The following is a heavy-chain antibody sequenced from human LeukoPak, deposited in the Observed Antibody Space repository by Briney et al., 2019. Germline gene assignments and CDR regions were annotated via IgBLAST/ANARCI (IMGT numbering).Heavy chain of an antibody. J-gene: IGHJ4*02. CDR2: FDPEDGET. CDR3: ATEEPKPPSGSYAPSFDY. Sequence: ASVTVSCTVSGYTLTELSMHWVRQAPGKGLEWMGGFDPEDGETIYAQKFQGRVTMTEDTSTDTAYMELSSLRSEDTAVYYCATEEPKPPSGSYAPSFDYWGQGTLVTVSS. V-gene: IGHV1-24*01. CDR1: GYTLTELS. D-gene: IGHD1-26*01.